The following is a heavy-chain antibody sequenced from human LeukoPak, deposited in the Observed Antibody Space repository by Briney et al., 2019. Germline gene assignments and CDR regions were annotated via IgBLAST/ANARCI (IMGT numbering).Heavy chain of an antibody. CDR3: ARVRRVLITTNDAFDI. CDR1: GGSIGTYY. V-gene: IGHV4-59*01. D-gene: IGHD3-22*01. CDR2: SYYSGST. J-gene: IGHJ3*02. Sequence: SETLSLTCSVSGGSIGTYYWSWIRQPPGKGLEWIGYSYYSGSTKYNPSLKSRVTISVDTSKNQFSLKLSSVTAADTAVYYCARVRRVLITTNDAFDIWGQGTMVTVSS.